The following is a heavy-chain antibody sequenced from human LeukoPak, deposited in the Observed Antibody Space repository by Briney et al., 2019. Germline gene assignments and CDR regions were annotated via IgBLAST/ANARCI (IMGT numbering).Heavy chain of an antibody. D-gene: IGHD2-21*01. Sequence: SETLSLTCAVSGGSISSGGYSWSWIRQPPGKGLEWIGYIYHSGSTYYNPSLKSRVTISVDRSKNQFSLKLSSVTAADTAVYYCAREGDTVAFDIWGQGTMVTVSS. J-gene: IGHJ3*02. V-gene: IGHV4-30-2*01. CDR2: IYHSGST. CDR1: GGSISSGGYS. CDR3: AREGDTVAFDI.